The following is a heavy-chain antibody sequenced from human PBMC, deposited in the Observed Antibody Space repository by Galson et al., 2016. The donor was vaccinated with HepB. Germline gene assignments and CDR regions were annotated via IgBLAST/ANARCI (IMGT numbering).Heavy chain of an antibody. CDR1: GFTFSSYW. CDR2: IKEDGTEK. D-gene: IGHD5-24*01. V-gene: IGHV3-7*01. J-gene: IGHJ4*02. CDR3: AREGLADGSYFDY. Sequence: SLRLSCAASGFTFSSYWMHWVRQAPGKGLEWVANIKEDGTEKCYADSVKGRFTISRDHARNSLYLQMNSLRAEDTGIYYCAREGLADGSYFDYWGRGTLVTV.